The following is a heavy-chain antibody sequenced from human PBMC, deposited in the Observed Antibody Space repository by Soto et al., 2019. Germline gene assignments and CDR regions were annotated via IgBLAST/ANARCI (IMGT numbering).Heavy chain of an antibody. V-gene: IGHV3-21*01. D-gene: IGHD2-2*01. CDR2: ISSSSSYI. CDR1: GFTFSSYS. Sequence: EVQLVESGGGLVKPGGSLRLSCAASGFTFSSYSMNWVRQAPGKGLEWVSSISSSSSYIYYADSVKGRFTISRDNAKNSLYLQMNSLRAEDTAVYYCARDRNFLGYCSSTRCYDDYWGKGTLVTVSS. CDR3: ARDRNFLGYCSSTRCYDDY. J-gene: IGHJ4*02.